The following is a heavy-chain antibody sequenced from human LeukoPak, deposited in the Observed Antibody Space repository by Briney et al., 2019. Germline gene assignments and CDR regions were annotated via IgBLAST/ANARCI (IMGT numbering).Heavy chain of an antibody. D-gene: IGHD3-10*01. Sequence: PGRSLRLSCTASGFTFGDYAMSWVRQAPGKGLEWVGFIRSKAYGGTTEYAASVKGRFTISRDDSKSIAYLQMNSLKTEDTAVYYCTRGQDGGPDMVPDYWGQGTLVTVSS. CDR1: GFTFGDYA. CDR3: TRGQDGGPDMVPDY. CDR2: IRSKAYGGTT. V-gene: IGHV3-49*04. J-gene: IGHJ4*02.